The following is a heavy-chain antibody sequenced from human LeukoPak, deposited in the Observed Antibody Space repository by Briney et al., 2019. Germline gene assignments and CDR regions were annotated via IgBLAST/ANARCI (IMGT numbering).Heavy chain of an antibody. Sequence: GGSLRLSCAASGLTVTSNYMSWIRQAPGKGLEWVSVIYSGGDTYYADSVKGRFTISRDNSKNTPYLQMNSLRAEDTAVYYCARPGYSTGAFDYWGQGTLVTVSS. CDR2: IYSGGDT. CDR1: GLTVTSNY. D-gene: IGHD6-25*01. CDR3: ARPGYSTGAFDY. V-gene: IGHV3-53*01. J-gene: IGHJ4*02.